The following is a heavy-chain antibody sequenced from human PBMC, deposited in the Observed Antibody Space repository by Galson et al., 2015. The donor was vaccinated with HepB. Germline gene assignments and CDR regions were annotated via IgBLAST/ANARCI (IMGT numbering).Heavy chain of an antibody. Sequence: SVKVSCKASGYTFTSYAMNWARQAPGQGLEWMGWINTNTGNPTYAQGFTGRFVFSLGTSVSTAYLQISSLKAEDTAVYYCARDSWNDEGTFDYWGQGTLVTVSS. D-gene: IGHD1-1*01. CDR2: INTNTGNP. CDR1: GYTFTSYA. J-gene: IGHJ4*02. CDR3: ARDSWNDEGTFDY. V-gene: IGHV7-4-1*02.